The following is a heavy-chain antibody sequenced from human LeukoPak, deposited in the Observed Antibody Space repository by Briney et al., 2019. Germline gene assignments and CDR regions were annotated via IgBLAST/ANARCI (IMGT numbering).Heavy chain of an antibody. CDR3: ARDSASGSQTWFDP. J-gene: IGHJ5*02. V-gene: IGHV4-61*08. Sequence: PSETLSLTCSVSGDSVSRSDSYWDWIRQPPGKGLEWIGTIYYSGSTNYNPSLKSRVTISVDTSKNQFSLKLSSVTAADTAVYYCARDSASGSQTWFDPWGQGTLVTVSS. D-gene: IGHD1-26*01. CDR2: IYYSGST. CDR1: GDSVSRSDSY.